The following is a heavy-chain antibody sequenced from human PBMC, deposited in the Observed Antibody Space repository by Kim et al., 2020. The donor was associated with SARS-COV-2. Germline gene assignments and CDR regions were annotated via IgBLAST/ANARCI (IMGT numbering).Heavy chain of an antibody. D-gene: IGHD2-15*01. CDR2: VYYSGIT. CDR3: ARGAGWTVH. J-gene: IGHJ4*02. V-gene: IGHV4-59*13. CDR1: GGSISSYY. Sequence: SETLSLTCSVSGGSISSYYWSWIRQPPGKGLEWVGYVYYSGITNYNPSLNSRVTMSVDTSKNQFSLKLSSVTAADTAIYYCARGAGWTVHWGQGTLVTVPS.